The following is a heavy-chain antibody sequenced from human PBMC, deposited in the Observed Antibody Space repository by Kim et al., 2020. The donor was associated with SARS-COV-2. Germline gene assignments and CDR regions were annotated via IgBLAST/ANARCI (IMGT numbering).Heavy chain of an antibody. Sequence: GGSLRLSCAASGFTFSSHWMHWVRQVPGKGMMWVSRINNDGSNTRYVDSVKGRFTISRDNAMNTLYLQMNSLRAEDTAVYYCVRDRDNDITTYHPMFDYWGLGALVTVSS. D-gene: IGHD3-22*01. V-gene: IGHV3-74*01. J-gene: IGHJ4*02. CDR2: INNDGSNT. CDR1: GFTFSSHW. CDR3: VRDRDNDITTYHPMFDY.